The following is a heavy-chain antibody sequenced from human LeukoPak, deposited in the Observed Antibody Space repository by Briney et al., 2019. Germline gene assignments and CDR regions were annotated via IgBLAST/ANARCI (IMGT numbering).Heavy chain of an antibody. V-gene: IGHV1-69*13. CDR3: ARDPVVIGYYYGMDV. D-gene: IGHD3-22*01. Sequence: SVKVSCKASGGTFSSYAISWVRQAPGQGLEWMGGIIPIFGTANYAQKFQGRVTITADESTSTAYMELSSLRSEDTAVYYCARDPVVIGYYYGMDVWGQGTTVTVSS. CDR1: GGTFSSYA. CDR2: IIPIFGTA. J-gene: IGHJ6*02.